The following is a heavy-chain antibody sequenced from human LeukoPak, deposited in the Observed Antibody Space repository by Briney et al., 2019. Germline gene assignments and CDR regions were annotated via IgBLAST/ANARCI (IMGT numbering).Heavy chain of an antibody. CDR1: GHTFTTVG. V-gene: IGHV1-18*01. Sequence: GASVRLFYNATGHTFTTVGLRGAPQAPGQGLEWMGWISAYNGNTQYAQKLQGRVTMTTATSTSTAYMKPRSVRSDDTAVYSSARYDGRNTWSGFDPWGQGTLVTVSS. D-gene: IGHD1-1*01. CDR3: ARYDGRNTWSGFDP. CDR2: ISAYNGNT. J-gene: IGHJ5*02.